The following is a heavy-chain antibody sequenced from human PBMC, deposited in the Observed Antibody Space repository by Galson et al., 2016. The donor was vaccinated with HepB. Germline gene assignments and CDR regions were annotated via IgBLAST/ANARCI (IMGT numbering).Heavy chain of an antibody. V-gene: IGHV4-39*01. Sequence: SETLSLTCTASGGSISSNTYYWGWIRQPPGKGLEWIGSIYYSGSTYYNPSLKSRVTISVDTSKNQFSLKLSSVTAADTAVYYCAGPGFGLILYGFDPWGQGTLVTVSS. J-gene: IGHJ5*02. CDR1: GGSISSNTYY. D-gene: IGHD2-8*01. CDR3: AGPGFGLILYGFDP. CDR2: IYYSGST.